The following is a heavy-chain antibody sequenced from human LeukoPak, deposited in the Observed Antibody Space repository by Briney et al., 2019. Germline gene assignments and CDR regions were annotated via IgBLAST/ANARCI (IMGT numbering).Heavy chain of an antibody. CDR2: IYYSGST. D-gene: IGHD6-13*01. CDR3: ARHLDSSSWYDY. V-gene: IGHV4-59*08. Sequence: SETLSLTCTVSGGSISSYYWSWIRQPPGKGLEWIGYIYYSGSTNYNPSLKSRVTISVDTSKNQFSLKLSSVTAADTAVYYCARHLDSSSWYDYWGQGTLVTVSS. CDR1: GGSISSYY. J-gene: IGHJ4*02.